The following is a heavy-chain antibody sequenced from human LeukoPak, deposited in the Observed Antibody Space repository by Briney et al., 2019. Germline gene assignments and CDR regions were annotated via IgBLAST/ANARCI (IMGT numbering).Heavy chain of an antibody. Sequence: GGSLRLSCAASGFTFSSHWMSWVRQAPGKGLEWVANIKQDGSEKYYVDSVKGRFTISRDNAKNSLYLQMNSLRAEDTAVYYCARGLLGSSGWSNWFDPWGQGTLVTVSS. CDR2: IKQDGSEK. D-gene: IGHD6-19*01. CDR1: GFTFSSHW. CDR3: ARGLLGSSGWSNWFDP. V-gene: IGHV3-7*01. J-gene: IGHJ5*02.